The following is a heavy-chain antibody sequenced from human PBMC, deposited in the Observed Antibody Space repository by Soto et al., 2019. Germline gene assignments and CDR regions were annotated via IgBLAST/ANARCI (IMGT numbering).Heavy chain of an antibody. D-gene: IGHD3-10*01. CDR1: GASINNAAYY. CDR3: ARDRWTLVRGLKYNWFDT. J-gene: IGHJ5*02. V-gene: IGHV4-31*03. Sequence: QMQLQESGPGLVKPSQTLSLTCTVPGASINNAAYYWSWIRQPPGKGLEWIGNIHSSGSTNYSPSLKSRIIISVDTSKNQFSLTLSSVTAADTAVYYCARDRWTLVRGLKYNWFDTWGQGTRVTVSS. CDR2: IHSSGST.